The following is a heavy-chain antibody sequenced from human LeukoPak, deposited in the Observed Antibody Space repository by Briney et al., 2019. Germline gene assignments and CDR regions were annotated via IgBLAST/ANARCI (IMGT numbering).Heavy chain of an antibody. CDR3: ARGVGWFDP. D-gene: IGHD3-10*01. CDR2: IKEDGSEK. Sequence: GGSLRLSCAASGLTFSNYRMDWVRQAPGKGLEWVANIKEDGSEKYYVDSVKGRFTISRDNAKNSVCLQMNSLRVEDTAVYYCARGVGWFDPWGQGTLVTVSA. CDR1: GLTFSNYR. J-gene: IGHJ5*02. V-gene: IGHV3-7*01.